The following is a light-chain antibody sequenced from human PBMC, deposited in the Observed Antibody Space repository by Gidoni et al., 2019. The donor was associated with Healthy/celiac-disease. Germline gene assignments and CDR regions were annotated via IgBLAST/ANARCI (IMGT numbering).Light chain of an antibody. Sequence: QSSLTQPRSVSGSPGPSVTISCTGTSSDVGGYNYVSWYQQPPGKAPKLMIYDVSKRPSGVPDRFSGSKSGNTASLTISGLQAEDEADYYCCSYAGSYTRYVFGTGTKVTVL. CDR2: DVS. V-gene: IGLV2-11*01. J-gene: IGLJ1*01. CDR1: SSDVGGYNY. CDR3: CSYAGSYTRYV.